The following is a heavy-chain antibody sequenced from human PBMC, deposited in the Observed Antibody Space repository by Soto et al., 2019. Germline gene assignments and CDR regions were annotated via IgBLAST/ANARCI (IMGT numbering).Heavy chain of an antibody. Sequence: VESGGGLVQPGGSLRLSCAASGFIFSSSWMSWVRQAPGRRLEWVAYIKQDGSEEHYVDSVKGRFTISRDNAKNSLYLQMNSLRVEDTAMYYCAKGGWFPDSWGQGTLVTVSS. J-gene: IGHJ4*02. CDR3: AKGGWFPDS. CDR2: IKQDGSEE. CDR1: GFIFSSSW. V-gene: IGHV3-7*01. D-gene: IGHD6-19*01.